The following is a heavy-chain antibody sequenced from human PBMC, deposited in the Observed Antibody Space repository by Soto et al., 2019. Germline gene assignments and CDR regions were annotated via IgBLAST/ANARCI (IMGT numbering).Heavy chain of an antibody. D-gene: IGHD2-2*01. CDR2: IYYSGST. J-gene: IGHJ6*02. V-gene: IGHV4-31*03. CDR3: ARDSSDYGMDV. CDR1: GGSISSGGYY. Sequence: PSETLSLTCTVSGGSISSGGYYWSWIRQHPGKGLEWIGYIYYSGSTYYNPSLKSRVTISVDTSKNQFSLKLSSVTAADTAVYYRARDSSDYGMDVWGQGTTVTVSS.